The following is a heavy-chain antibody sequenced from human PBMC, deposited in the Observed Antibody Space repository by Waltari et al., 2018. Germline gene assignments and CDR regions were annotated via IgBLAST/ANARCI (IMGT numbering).Heavy chain of an antibody. Sequence: QVQLVQSGAEVKKPGASVKVSCNASGYTFTGYYMHWVRQAPGQGLEWMGWINTNSGGTNDAQKFQGGVNMTRDTSISTAYMELSRLRSDDTAVYYCARGGNDIVATIDYWGQGTLVTVSS. CDR3: ARGGNDIVATIDY. CDR1: GYTFTGYY. D-gene: IGHD5-12*01. V-gene: IGHV1-2*02. J-gene: IGHJ4*02. CDR2: INTNSGGT.